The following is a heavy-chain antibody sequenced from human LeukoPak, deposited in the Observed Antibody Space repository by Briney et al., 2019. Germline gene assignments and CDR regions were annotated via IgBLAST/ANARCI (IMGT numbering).Heavy chain of an antibody. D-gene: IGHD3-22*01. CDR2: INPNSGGT. Sequence: ASVKVSCKASGYTFTGYYMHWVRQAPGQGLEWMGWINPNSGGTNYAQKFQGRVTMTRDTSISTAYMELSRLRSDDTAVYYCARAGQYYDSSGYYPRSDPWGQGTLVTVSS. J-gene: IGHJ5*02. V-gene: IGHV1-2*02. CDR1: GYTFTGYY. CDR3: ARAGQYYDSSGYYPRSDP.